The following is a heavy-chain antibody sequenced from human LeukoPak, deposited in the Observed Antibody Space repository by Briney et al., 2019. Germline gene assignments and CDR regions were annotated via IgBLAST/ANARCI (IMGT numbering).Heavy chain of an antibody. J-gene: IGHJ4*02. CDR1: GFMFSESW. CDR2: IKHDRDEK. D-gene: IGHD3-10*01. CDR3: AREKGGILWFGELL. Sequence: GGSLRLSCVTSGFMFSESWMNWVRQAPGKGLEWVANIKHDRDEKHYADSVKGRFTISRDNAKNTLYLQMDRLRVDDTAVYYCAREKGGILWFGELLGGQGTLVTVSS. V-gene: IGHV3-7*01.